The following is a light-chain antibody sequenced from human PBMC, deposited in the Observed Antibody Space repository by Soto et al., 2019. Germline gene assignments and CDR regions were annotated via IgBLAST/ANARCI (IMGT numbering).Light chain of an antibody. CDR3: SSYTSNNVWV. CDR2: EVT. J-gene: IGLJ3*02. V-gene: IGLV2-14*01. CDR1: SSDVGGYHY. Sequence: QSALTQPASVSGSPGQSITISCTGTSSDVGGYHYVSWYQQHPGKAPKLMIYEVTNRPSGVSNRFSGSKSGNTASLTISGLQAEDEADYYCSSYTSNNVWVFGGGTKVTVL.